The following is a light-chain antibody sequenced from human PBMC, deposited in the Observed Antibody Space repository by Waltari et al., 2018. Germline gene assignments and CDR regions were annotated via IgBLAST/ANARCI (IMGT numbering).Light chain of an antibody. CDR1: SSDVGGYNY. Sequence: QSALTQPRSVSGSPGQSVTISCTGTSSDVGGYNYVSWYQPHPGKAPQPVIYDVSKRPSGVPDRVAGSKACSQASLTISGLQAEDEADYYCCSYAGSYTYVFGTGTKVTVL. J-gene: IGLJ1*01. CDR2: DVS. CDR3: CSYAGSYTYV. V-gene: IGLV2-11*01.